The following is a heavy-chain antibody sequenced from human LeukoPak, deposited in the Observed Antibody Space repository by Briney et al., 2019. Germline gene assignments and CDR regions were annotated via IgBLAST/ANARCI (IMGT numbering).Heavy chain of an antibody. CDR1: GFTFDDYA. Sequence: AGGSLRLSCAASGFTFDDYAMPWVRQAPGKGLGWVSGISWNSGSIGYADYVKGRFTVSRDNSKNTLYLQMNSLRAEDTAVYYCAKDPLDIWFGESYWGQGTLVTVSS. J-gene: IGHJ4*02. D-gene: IGHD3-10*01. CDR3: AKDPLDIWFGESY. V-gene: IGHV3-9*01. CDR2: ISWNSGSI.